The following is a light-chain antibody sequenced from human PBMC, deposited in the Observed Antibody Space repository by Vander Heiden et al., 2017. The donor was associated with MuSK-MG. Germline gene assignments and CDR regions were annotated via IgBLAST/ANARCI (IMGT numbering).Light chain of an antibody. CDR3: QAWGSTTVV. CDR1: KLGDKY. V-gene: IGLV3-1*01. CDR2: QDN. J-gene: IGLJ2*01. Sequence: SSELTQPPSVSVSPGQTATITCSGDKLGDKYACWYQQKPGQSPVQVIYQDNKRPSGIPERFSGSNSGATATLTVGGTQAMDEAEYYCQAWGSTTVVFGGGTKLTVL.